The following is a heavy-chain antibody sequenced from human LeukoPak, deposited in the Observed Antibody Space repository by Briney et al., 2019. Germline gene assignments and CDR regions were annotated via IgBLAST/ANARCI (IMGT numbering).Heavy chain of an antibody. V-gene: IGHV3-11*06. D-gene: IGHD3-22*01. Sequence: GGSLRLSCAASGFTFSDYYMSWIRQAPGKGLEWISYISSSSNYKNEADSVQGRCTISRDNAKSSLYLQMNGLRAVDTAVYYCARHGLYDSTDYWTFQHWGQGTLVTVSS. CDR3: ARHGLYDSTDYWTFQH. CDR2: ISSSSNYK. CDR1: GFTFSDYY. J-gene: IGHJ1*01.